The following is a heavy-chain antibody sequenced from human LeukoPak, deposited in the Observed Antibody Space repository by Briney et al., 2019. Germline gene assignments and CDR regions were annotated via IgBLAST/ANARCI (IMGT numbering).Heavy chain of an antibody. Sequence: KSSETLSLTCTVSGGSISSYYWSWIRQPPGKGLEWIGYIYYSGSTNYNPSLKSRVTISVDTSKNHFSLKLSSVTAADTAVYYCARVEEGYGSGRRENYYYYYMDVWGKGTTVTISS. CDR2: IYYSGST. J-gene: IGHJ6*03. D-gene: IGHD3-10*01. CDR3: ARVEEGYGSGRRENYYYYYMDV. CDR1: GGSISSYY. V-gene: IGHV4-59*01.